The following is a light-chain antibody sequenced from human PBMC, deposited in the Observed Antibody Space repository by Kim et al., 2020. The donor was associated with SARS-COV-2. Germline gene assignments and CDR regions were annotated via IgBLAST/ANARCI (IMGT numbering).Light chain of an antibody. CDR3: QKYNSDPWT. CDR1: QDITNY. V-gene: IGKV1-27*01. J-gene: IGKJ1*01. Sequence: VSVGDRVTITCRASQDITNYLAWDQQKPGKAPQPLIYAASALQTGVPARFSGSGSGTDFTLTINSLQPEDVATYYCQKYNSDPWTFGQGTQVEIK. CDR2: AAS.